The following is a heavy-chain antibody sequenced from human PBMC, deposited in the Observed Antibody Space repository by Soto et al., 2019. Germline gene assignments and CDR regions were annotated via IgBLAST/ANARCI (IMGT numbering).Heavy chain of an antibody. CDR1: GGSISSYY. CDR2: IYYSGST. D-gene: IGHD6-13*01. V-gene: IGHV4-59*01. CDR3: GRSSGEEYSSGWLHDY. J-gene: IGHJ4*02. Sequence: PSETLSLTCTASGGSISSYYWSWIRQPPGKGLEWIGYIYYSGSTNYNPSLKSRVTISVDTSKNQFSLKLSSVTAADTAVYYCGRSSGEEYSSGWLHDYWGQGTLVTVAS.